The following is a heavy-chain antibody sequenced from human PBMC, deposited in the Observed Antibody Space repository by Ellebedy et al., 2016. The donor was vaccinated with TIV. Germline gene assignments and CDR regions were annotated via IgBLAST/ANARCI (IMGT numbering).Heavy chain of an antibody. CDR1: GFTFSTYG. CDR2: VWYDGSDK. J-gene: IGHJ4*02. Sequence: GESLKISCAASGFTFSTYGLHWVRQAPGKGLGWVAVVWYDGSDKYYADSVKGRFTISRDNSKNPLFLQMNSPRAEDTAVYYGVRDHPLGIENIDYWGQGTLVTVSS. V-gene: IGHV3-33*01. D-gene: IGHD7-27*01. CDR3: VRDHPLGIENIDY.